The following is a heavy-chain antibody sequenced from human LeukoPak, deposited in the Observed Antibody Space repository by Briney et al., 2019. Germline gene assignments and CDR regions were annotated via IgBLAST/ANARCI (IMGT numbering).Heavy chain of an antibody. CDR3: ARVRKGIVGALSTPIDY. Sequence: ASVKVSCKASGYTFTSYDINWVRQATGQGLEWMGWMNPNSGNTGYAQKFQGRVTITRNTSISTAYMELSSLRSEDTAVYYCARVRKGIVGALSTPIDYWGQGTLVTVSS. CDR2: MNPNSGNT. CDR1: GYTFTSYD. J-gene: IGHJ4*02. V-gene: IGHV1-8*03. D-gene: IGHD1-26*01.